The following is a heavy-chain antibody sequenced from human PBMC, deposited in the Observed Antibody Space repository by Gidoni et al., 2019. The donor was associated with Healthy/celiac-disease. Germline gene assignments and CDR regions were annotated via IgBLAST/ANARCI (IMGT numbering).Heavy chain of an antibody. D-gene: IGHD5-12*01. CDR2: ISGSGGST. CDR3: AKFRVDIVATTTRTDVLDV. Sequence: EVQLLESGGGLVQPGGSLRLSCAASGFTFSSYAMSWVRQAPGKGLEWVSAISGSGGSTYYADSVKGRFTISRDNSKNTLYLQMNSLRAEDTAVYYCAKFRVDIVATTTRTDVLDVWGKGTTVTVSS. V-gene: IGHV3-23*01. J-gene: IGHJ6*04. CDR1: GFTFSSYA.